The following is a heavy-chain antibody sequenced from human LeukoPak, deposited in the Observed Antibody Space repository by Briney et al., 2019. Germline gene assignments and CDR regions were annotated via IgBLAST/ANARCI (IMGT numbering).Heavy chain of an antibody. V-gene: IGHV4-38-2*01. CDR1: GYSTSSGYY. CDR2: IYHSGYT. D-gene: IGHD4-17*01. Sequence: PSETLSLTCAVSGYSTSSGYYWGWIRQPPGKGLECIGSIYHSGYTHYNPSLKSRVTISVDTSKNQFSLKLSSVTAADTAVYYCARLRGVTTYYFDYWGQGTPVTVSS. CDR3: ARLRGVTTYYFDY. J-gene: IGHJ4*02.